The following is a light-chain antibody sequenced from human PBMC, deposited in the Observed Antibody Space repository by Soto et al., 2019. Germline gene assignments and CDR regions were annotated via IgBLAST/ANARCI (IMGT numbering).Light chain of an antibody. CDR2: LAS. CDR1: QSIDRW. CDR3: QQYDDYPLT. V-gene: IGKV1-5*03. Sequence: DIQMTQSPSTLSSSVGDRVTITCRASQSIDRWLACYQQKPGKAPKLLIYLASRLGNGVPARCSSGGSATELTLTISSVQPDYSASYYWQQYDDYPLTFGGGTKVEIK. J-gene: IGKJ4*01.